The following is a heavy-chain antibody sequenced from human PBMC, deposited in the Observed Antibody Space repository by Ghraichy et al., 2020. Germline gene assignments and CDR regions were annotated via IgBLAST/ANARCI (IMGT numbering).Heavy chain of an antibody. V-gene: IGHV4-34*01. Sequence: SETLSLTCAVYGGSFSGYYWSWIRQPPGKGLEWIGEINHSGSTNYNPSLKSRVTISVDTSKNQFSLKLSSVTAADTAVYYCARGLMARPVFGVVKPNYYYYGMDVWGQGTTVTVSS. CDR2: INHSGST. D-gene: IGHD3-3*01. J-gene: IGHJ6*02. CDR1: GGSFSGYY. CDR3: ARGLMARPVFGVVKPNYYYYGMDV.